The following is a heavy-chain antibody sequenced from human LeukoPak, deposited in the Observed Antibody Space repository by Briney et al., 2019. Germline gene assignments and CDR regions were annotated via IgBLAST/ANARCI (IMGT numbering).Heavy chain of an antibody. CDR3: ARDNGVVHGVYYMDV. CDR1: GFTFNSYA. Sequence: PGGSLRLSCAASGFTFNSYAMTWVRQAPGKGLEWVADIKQDGSEKLYVKSVRGRFTVSRDNAKMSLFLQLNSLRAEDTAVYYCARDNGVVHGVYYMDVWGKGTTVTVS. D-gene: IGHD3-3*01. V-gene: IGHV3-7*01. J-gene: IGHJ6*03. CDR2: IKQDGSEK.